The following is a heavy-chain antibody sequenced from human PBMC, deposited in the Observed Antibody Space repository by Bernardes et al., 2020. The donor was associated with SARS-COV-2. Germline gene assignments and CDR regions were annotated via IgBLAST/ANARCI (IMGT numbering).Heavy chain of an antibody. D-gene: IGHD6-25*01. CDR1: GDSLRGFF. J-gene: IGHJ5*02. CDR3: ARDLSSAWDKNWFDP. V-gene: IGHV4-4*07. Sequence: SEPLSFPCTVFGDSLRGFFWHWIRKPAGKGLEWIGRIYSSGTTNYNPSLKRRVTMSVDTSKNQFYLEVTSVTAADTAVYYCARDLSSAWDKNWFDPWGQGTQVTVTS. CDR2: IYSSGTT.